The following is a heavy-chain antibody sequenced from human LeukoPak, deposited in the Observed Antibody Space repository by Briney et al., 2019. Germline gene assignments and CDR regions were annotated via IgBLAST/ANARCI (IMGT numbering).Heavy chain of an antibody. V-gene: IGHV3-23*01. Sequence: GGSLRLSCAASGFTFSSYVMTWVRQAPGKGLEWVSAISGSGENTYYADSVKGRFTISRDNSKNTLSLQMNSLTAKDTAVYYCAKNRYSSGWSDYWGQGTLVTVSS. CDR2: ISGSGENT. CDR3: AKNRYSSGWSDY. CDR1: GFTFSSYV. J-gene: IGHJ4*02. D-gene: IGHD6-19*01.